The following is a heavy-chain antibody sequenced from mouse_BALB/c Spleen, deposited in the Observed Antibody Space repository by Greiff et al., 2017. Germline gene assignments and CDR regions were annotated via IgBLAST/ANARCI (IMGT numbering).Heavy chain of an antibody. CDR2: ISDGGSYT. CDR1: GFTFSDYY. J-gene: IGHJ4*01. V-gene: IGHV5-4*02. Sequence: EVMLVESGGGLVKPGGSLKLSCAASGFTFSDYYMYWVRQTPEKRLEWVATISDGGSYTYYPDSVKGRFTISRDNAKNNLYLQMSSLKSEDTAMYYCARDQSMVTHYYAMDYWGQGTSVTVSS. CDR3: ARDQSMVTHYYAMDY. D-gene: IGHD2-10*02.